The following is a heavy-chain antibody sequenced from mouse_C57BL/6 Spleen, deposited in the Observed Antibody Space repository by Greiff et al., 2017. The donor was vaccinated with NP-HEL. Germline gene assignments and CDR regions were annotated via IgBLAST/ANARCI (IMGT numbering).Heavy chain of an antibody. CDR2: IDPSDSET. CDR3: ERAGIYYGKREDYFDY. J-gene: IGHJ2*01. D-gene: IGHD2-1*01. CDR1: GYTFTSYW. V-gene: IGHV1-52*01. Sequence: QVQLQQPGAELVRPGSSVKLSCKASGYTFTSYWMHWVKQRPIQGLEWIGNIDPSDSETHYNQKFKDKATLTVDKSSSTAYMQLSSLTSEDSAVYYGERAGIYYGKREDYFDYWGQGTTLTVSS.